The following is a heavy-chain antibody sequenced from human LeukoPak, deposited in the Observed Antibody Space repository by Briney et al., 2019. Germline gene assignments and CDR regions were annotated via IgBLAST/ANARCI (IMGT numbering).Heavy chain of an antibody. CDR2: ISWNSGSI. J-gene: IGHJ4*02. D-gene: IGHD1-26*01. V-gene: IGHV3-9*01. CDR3: AKDKVGATGLDY. CDR1: GFTFDDYA. Sequence: PGRSLRLSCAASGFTFDDYAMHWVRQAPGKGLEWVSGISWNSGSIGHADSVKGRFTISRDNAKNSLYLQMNSLRAEDTALYYCAKDKVGATGLDYWGQGTLVTVSS.